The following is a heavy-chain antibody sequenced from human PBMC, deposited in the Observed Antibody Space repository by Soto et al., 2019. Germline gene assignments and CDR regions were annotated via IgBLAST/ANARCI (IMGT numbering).Heavy chain of an antibody. CDR1: GFSLSNARMG. CDR3: ARIISVCSGGSCYSGPPRLRSVWFDP. J-gene: IGHJ5*02. Sequence: QVTLKESGPVLVKPTEPLTLTCTVSGFSLSNARMGVSWIRQPPGKALEWLAHIFSNDEKSYSTSLKSRLTISKDTSKSQVVLTMTNMDPVDTATYYCARIISVCSGGSCYSGPPRLRSVWFDPWGQGTLVTVSS. D-gene: IGHD2-15*01. V-gene: IGHV2-26*01. CDR2: IFSNDEK.